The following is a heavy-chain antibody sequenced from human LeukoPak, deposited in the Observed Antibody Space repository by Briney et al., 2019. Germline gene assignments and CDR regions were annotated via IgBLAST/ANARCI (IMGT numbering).Heavy chain of an antibody. Sequence: SVKVSCKTSGGTFNSYAINWMRQAPGQGLEWMGRIIPILGRVDYAENFQGRVTITADKSTSTAYMELRSLRYEDTAVYYCARDLYDILTGVDYYGMDVWGQGTTVTVSS. CDR2: IIPILGRV. J-gene: IGHJ6*02. CDR1: GGTFNSYA. CDR3: ARDLYDILTGVDYYGMDV. V-gene: IGHV1-69*04. D-gene: IGHD3-9*01.